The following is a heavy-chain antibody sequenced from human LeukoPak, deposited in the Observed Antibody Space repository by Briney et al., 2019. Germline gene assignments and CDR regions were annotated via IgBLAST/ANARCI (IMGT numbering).Heavy chain of an antibody. J-gene: IGHJ4*02. CDR2: INHSGST. CDR3: ARGIVVVTDSNVNFDY. V-gene: IGHV4-34*01. CDR1: GGSFSGYY. Sequence: SETLSLTCAVYGGSFSGYYWSWIRQPPGKGLEWIGVINHSGSTNYNPSLKSRVTISVDTSKNQFSLKLSSVTAADTAVYYCARGIVVVTDSNVNFDYWGQGTLVTVSS. D-gene: IGHD2-21*02.